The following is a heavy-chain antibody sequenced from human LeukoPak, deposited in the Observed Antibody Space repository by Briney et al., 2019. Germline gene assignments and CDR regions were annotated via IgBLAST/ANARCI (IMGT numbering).Heavy chain of an antibody. CDR3: AKDYRFGELFFPYYYYGMDV. Sequence: GGSLRLSCAASGFTFSSYGMHWVRQAPGKGLEWVAVISYDGSNKYYADSVKGRFTISRDNSKNTLYLQMNSLRAEDTAVYYCAKDYRFGELFFPYYYYGMDVWGQGTTVTVSS. J-gene: IGHJ6*02. CDR2: ISYDGSNK. V-gene: IGHV3-30*18. D-gene: IGHD3-10*01. CDR1: GFTFSSYG.